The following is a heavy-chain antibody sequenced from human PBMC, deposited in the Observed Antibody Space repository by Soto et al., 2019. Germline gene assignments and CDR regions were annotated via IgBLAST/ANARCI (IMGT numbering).Heavy chain of an antibody. V-gene: IGHV4-30-4*01. CDR2: IYYSGST. J-gene: IGHJ3*02. Sequence: QVQLQESGPGLVKPSQTLSLTCTVSGGSISSGDYYWSWIRQPPGKGLEWIGYIYYSGSTYYNPSLKSRVNLSGDTSKNQFSLKLSSVTAADTAVYYCARDRNPHLAFDIWGQGTMVTVSS. CDR1: GGSISSGDYY. CDR3: ARDRNPHLAFDI.